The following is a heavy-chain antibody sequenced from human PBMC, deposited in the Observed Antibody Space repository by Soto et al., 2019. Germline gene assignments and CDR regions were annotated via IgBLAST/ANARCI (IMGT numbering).Heavy chain of an antibody. V-gene: IGHV3-30*18. CDR2: ISYDGSNK. J-gene: IGHJ4*02. D-gene: IGHD6-13*01. CDR1: GFTFSSYG. Sequence: SLRLSCAASGFTFSSYGMHWVRQAPGKGLEWVAVISYDGSNKYYADSVKGRFTISRDNSKNTLYLQMNSLRAEDTAVYYCAKDLGRSIAAAGTDYWGQGTLVTVSS. CDR3: AKDLGRSIAAAGTDY.